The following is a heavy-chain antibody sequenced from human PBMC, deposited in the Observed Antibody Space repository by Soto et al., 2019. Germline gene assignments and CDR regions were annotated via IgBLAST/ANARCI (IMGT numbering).Heavy chain of an antibody. CDR1: GFTFSSYG. D-gene: IGHD3-22*01. CDR2: ISYDGSNK. V-gene: IGHV3-30*18. J-gene: IGHJ3*02. CDR3: ANGKALYYYDSSGYWDAFDI. Sequence: GGSLRLSCAASGFTFSSYGMHWVRQSPGKGLEWVAVISYDGSNKYYADSVKGRFTISRDNSKNTLYLQMNSLRAEDTAVHYCANGKALYYYDSSGYWDAFDIWGQGTMVTVSS.